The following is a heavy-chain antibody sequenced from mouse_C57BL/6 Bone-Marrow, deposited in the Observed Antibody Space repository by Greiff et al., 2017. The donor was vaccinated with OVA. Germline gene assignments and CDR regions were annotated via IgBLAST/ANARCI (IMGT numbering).Heavy chain of an antibody. CDR3: ARRYFDV. V-gene: IGHV5-12*01. CDR1: GFTFSDYY. Sequence: EVQLMESGGGLVQPGGSLKLSCAASGFTFSDYYMYWVRQTPEQRLEWVAYISTGGGSTYYPDTVKGRFTITRDNAKNTLYLQMSRLKSEDTAMYYCARRYFDVWGTGTTVTVSS. CDR2: ISTGGGST. J-gene: IGHJ1*03.